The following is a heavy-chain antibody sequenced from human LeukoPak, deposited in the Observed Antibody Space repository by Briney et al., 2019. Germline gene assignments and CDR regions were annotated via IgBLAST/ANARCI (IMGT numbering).Heavy chain of an antibody. CDR3: ARARYRDYGADY. CDR1: GFTFSRYG. J-gene: IGHJ4*02. D-gene: IGHD4-17*01. V-gene: IGHV3-30*03. CDR2: ISYDGSNK. Sequence: GRSLRLSCAASGFTFSRYGMHWVRQAPGKGLEWVAVISYDGSNKYYADSVKGRFTISRDNSKNTLCLQMNSLRAEDTAVYYCARARYRDYGADYWGQGTLVTVSS.